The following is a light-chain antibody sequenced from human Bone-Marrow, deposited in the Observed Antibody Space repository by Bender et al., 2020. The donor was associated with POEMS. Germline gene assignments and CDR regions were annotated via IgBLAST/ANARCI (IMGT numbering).Light chain of an antibody. CDR2: SSH. Sequence: QSVLTQPPSVSGAPGQRVTISCTGGSSNIGAHAVNWYQHLPGTAPKLLIYSSHRRPSEVPDRFSGSRSGTSASLAISGLQSEDEADYYCAVWDDSLNGWVFGGGTQLTVL. J-gene: IGLJ3*02. CDR1: SSNIGAHA. CDR3: AVWDDSLNGWV. V-gene: IGLV1-44*01.